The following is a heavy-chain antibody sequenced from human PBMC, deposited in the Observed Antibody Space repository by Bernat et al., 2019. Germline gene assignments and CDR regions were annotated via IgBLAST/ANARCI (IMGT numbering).Heavy chain of an antibody. CDR2: IIPIFGTA. CDR1: GGTFSSYA. CDR3: ARAGGYCSGTSCYAFEI. V-gene: IGHV1-69*01. Sequence: QVQLVQSGAEVKKPGSSVKVSCKASGGTFSSYAISWVRQAPGQGLEWMGGIIPIFGTANYAQKFQGRVTSTADESTSAAYMELSSLGSEDTAVYYCARAGGYCSGTSCYAFEIWGQGTMVTVSS. J-gene: IGHJ3*02. D-gene: IGHD2-2*01.